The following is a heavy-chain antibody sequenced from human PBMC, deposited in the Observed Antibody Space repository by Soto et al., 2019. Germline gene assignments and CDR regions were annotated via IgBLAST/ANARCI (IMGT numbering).Heavy chain of an antibody. V-gene: IGHV1-8*02. CDR1: GYTFINFD. Sequence: SVKVSCQASGYTFINFDISWVRQAAGQGLAWLGWMNPGSGKTGYASKFQGRVAMTRDASTGTSHLELSSLTSDDTAVYYCARMASAGTLNWFDPWGQGTLVTVSS. CDR2: MNPGSGKT. CDR3: ARMASAGTLNWFDP. J-gene: IGHJ5*02. D-gene: IGHD6-13*01.